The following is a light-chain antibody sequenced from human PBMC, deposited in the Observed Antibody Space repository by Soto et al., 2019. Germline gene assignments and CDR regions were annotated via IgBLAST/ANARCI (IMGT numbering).Light chain of an antibody. CDR1: SSDVGGYNY. CDR3: SSYTSSSRL. CDR2: DVS. V-gene: IGLV2-14*01. Sequence: QSVLTQPASVSGSPGQSITISCTGTSSDVGGYNYVSWYQQHPGKAPKLMIYDVSNRPSGVSNRFSGSKPGNTASLTISGLQAEDEADYYCSSYTSSSRLFGTGTKVTVL. J-gene: IGLJ1*01.